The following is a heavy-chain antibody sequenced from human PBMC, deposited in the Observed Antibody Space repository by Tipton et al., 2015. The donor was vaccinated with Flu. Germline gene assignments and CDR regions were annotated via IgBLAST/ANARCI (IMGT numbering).Heavy chain of an antibody. Sequence: TLSLTCTVSGDSIRSDYSWGWIRQPPGKGLEWIGNVFHMGSSYYNPSLQSRVTISLDTSKNQFSLKVISVTAADTAVYYCARRDYSNYVSDPKNWFDPGGREPWSPSPQ. CDR2: VFHMGSS. CDR3: ARRDYSNYVSDPKNWFDP. D-gene: IGHD4-11*01. CDR1: GDSIRSDYS. V-gene: IGHV4-38-2*02. J-gene: IGHJ5*02.